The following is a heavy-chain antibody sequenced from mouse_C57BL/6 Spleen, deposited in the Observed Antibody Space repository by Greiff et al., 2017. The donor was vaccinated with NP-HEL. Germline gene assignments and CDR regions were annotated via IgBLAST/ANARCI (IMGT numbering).Heavy chain of an antibody. CDR2: INPGSGGT. D-gene: IGHD3-3*01. CDR3: ARKGNLWYFDV. V-gene: IGHV1-54*01. J-gene: IGHJ1*03. CDR1: GYAFTNYL. Sequence: QVQLQQSGAELVRPGTSVKVSCKASGYAFTNYLIEWVKQRPGQGLEWIGVINPGSGGTNYNEKFKGKATLTADKSSSTAYMQLSSLTSEDSAVYFCARKGNLWYFDVWGTGTTVTVSS.